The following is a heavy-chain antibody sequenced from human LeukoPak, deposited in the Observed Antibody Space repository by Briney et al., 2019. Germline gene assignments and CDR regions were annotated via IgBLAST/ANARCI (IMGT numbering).Heavy chain of an antibody. D-gene: IGHD6-13*01. CDR2: ITGCGAT. V-gene: IGHV3-23*01. CDR3: AKGAAAGKVDWFDP. CDR1: GFTFSNFA. Sequence: GGSLRLSCAASGFTFSNFAMMWVRQAPGTGLQWVSTITGCGATFYADSVRGRFTILRDTSMNTLFLQMNSLGAEDTAVYYCAKGAAAGKVDWFDPWGQGTLVTVSS. J-gene: IGHJ5*02.